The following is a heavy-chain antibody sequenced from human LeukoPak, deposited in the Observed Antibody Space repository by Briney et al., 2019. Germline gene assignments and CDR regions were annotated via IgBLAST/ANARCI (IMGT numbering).Heavy chain of an antibody. J-gene: IGHJ4*02. CDR3: ARGRPPFDY. D-gene: IGHD6-25*01. V-gene: IGHV2-5*01. CDR1: GFSLTPSGMA. CDR2: IYWNDDK. Sequence: ESGPTLVKPTQTLTLTCTFSGFSLTPSGMAVGWIRQPPGKALEWLAHIYWNDDKRYSPSQQSRLTITKDSSKNQVVLTMTYVDHVDTGTYYCARGRPPFDYWGQGTLVTVSA.